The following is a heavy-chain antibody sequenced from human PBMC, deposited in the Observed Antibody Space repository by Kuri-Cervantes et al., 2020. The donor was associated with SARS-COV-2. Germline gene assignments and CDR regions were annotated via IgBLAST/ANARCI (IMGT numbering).Heavy chain of an antibody. V-gene: IGHV3-66*02. CDR2: LYIGGST. D-gene: IGHD3-3*01. CDR3: ARVEFWSGYFDY. J-gene: IGHJ4*02. CDR1: GFPFNDYY. Sequence: GGSLRLSCAASGFPFNDYYFTWIRQAPGKGLECVSVLYIGGSTYYADSVKGRFTISRDDSKNTLYLQMNSLRAEDTAVYYCARVEFWSGYFDYWGQGTLVTVSS.